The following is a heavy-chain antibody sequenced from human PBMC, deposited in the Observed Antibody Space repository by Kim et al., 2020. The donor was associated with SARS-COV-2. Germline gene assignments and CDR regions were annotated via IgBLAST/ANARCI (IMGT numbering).Heavy chain of an antibody. D-gene: IGHD6-6*01. CDR2: IYYSGTMA. J-gene: IGHJ6*02. Sequence: SETLSLTCTVSGASIRNTFYHWGWIRQAPGKGLEWIGSIYYSGTMANYNPSLKSRVTVSVDTSNNQFSLKLSSVTATDTAVYYCVRPRYSSCMNCGMNVWGQGTAVTVSS. CDR1: GASIRNTFYH. CDR3: VRPRYSSCMNCGMNV. V-gene: IGHV4-39*01.